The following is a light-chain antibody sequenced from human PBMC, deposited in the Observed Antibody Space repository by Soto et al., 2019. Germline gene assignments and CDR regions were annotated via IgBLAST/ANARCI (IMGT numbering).Light chain of an antibody. CDR3: SSFAGSNNVV. J-gene: IGLJ3*02. CDR2: DVT. V-gene: IGLV2-8*01. CDR1: SSDIGSYDH. Sequence: QSALTQPPSASGSPGQSVTISCAGTSSDIGSYDHVSWYQQHPGKAPKLMIYDVTKRPSGVPDRFSGPKSGNAASLTVSGLQTEDEADYYCSSFAGSNNVVFGGGTKVTVL.